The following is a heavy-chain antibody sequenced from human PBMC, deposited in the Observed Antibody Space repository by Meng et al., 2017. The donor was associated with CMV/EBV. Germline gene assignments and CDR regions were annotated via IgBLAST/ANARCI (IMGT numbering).Heavy chain of an antibody. CDR1: GGAISRGDYY. J-gene: IGHJ4*02. D-gene: IGHD1-14*01. V-gene: IGHV4-30-4*08. CDR3: ARVTSRVAGAFDY. Sequence: QESGPGRVKPSQTLSLTCPVSGGAISRGDYYWSWIRPPPGKGLEWIGYIYYSGSTYYNPSLKSRVTISVDTSKNQFSLKLSSVTAADTAVYYCARVTSRVAGAFDYWGQGTPVTVSS. CDR2: IYYSGST.